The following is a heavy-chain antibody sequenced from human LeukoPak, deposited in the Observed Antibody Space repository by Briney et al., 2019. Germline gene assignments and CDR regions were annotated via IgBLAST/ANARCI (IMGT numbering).Heavy chain of an antibody. D-gene: IGHD1-1*01. J-gene: IGHJ4*02. CDR2: INPNSGGT. CDR3: ARGQQLVFMAKVQLERSSYFDY. Sequence: GASVKVSCKASGYTFTGYYMHWVRQAPGQGLEWMGWINPNSGGTNYAQKFQGRVTMTRNTSIRTAYMELSSLRSEDTAVYYCARGQQLVFMAKVQLERSSYFDYWGQGTLVTVSS. CDR1: GYTFTGYY. V-gene: IGHV1-2*02.